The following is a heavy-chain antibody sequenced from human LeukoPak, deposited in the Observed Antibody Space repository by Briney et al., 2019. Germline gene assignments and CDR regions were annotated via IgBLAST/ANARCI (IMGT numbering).Heavy chain of an antibody. D-gene: IGHD6-13*01. CDR2: IRTSGST. Sequence: PGESLRISCGASGFTFSNYAMSWVRQPPGKGLEWVSAIRTSGSTYYADSVKGRFTISRDNPKNTLYLQMNSLRGEDTAVYYCAKPERYGTTWYGRVDYWGQGTLVTVSS. V-gene: IGHV3-23*01. J-gene: IGHJ4*02. CDR1: GFTFSNYA. CDR3: AKPERYGTTWYGRVDY.